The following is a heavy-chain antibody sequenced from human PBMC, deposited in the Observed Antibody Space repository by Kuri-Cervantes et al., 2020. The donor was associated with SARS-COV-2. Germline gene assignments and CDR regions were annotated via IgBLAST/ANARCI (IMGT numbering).Heavy chain of an antibody. CDR2: FDPEDGET. D-gene: IGHD3-3*01. Sequence: ASVKVSCKVSGYTLTELSMHWVRQAPGKGLEWMGGFDPEDGETIYAQKFQGRVTMTEDTSTDTAYMELSSLSSEDTAVYYCAKGSGRRITIFGVVIVGIDYWGQGTLVTVSS. CDR1: GYTLTELS. J-gene: IGHJ4*02. V-gene: IGHV1-24*01. CDR3: AKGSGRRITIFGVVIVGIDY.